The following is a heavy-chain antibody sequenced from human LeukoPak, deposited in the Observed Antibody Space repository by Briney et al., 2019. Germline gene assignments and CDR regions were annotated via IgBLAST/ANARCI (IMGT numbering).Heavy chain of an antibody. CDR1: GFTLNTYS. CDR2: ISSSSTTR. J-gene: IGHJ4*02. V-gene: IGHV3-48*04. Sequence: GGSLRLSCAASGFTLNTYSMDWVRQAPGKGLEWVSYISSSSTTRYYADSVKGRFTISRDNAKNSLYLQMNSLRAEDTAVYYCARDTTYYDILTGSDYFDYWGQGTLVTVSS. D-gene: IGHD3-9*01. CDR3: ARDTTYYDILTGSDYFDY.